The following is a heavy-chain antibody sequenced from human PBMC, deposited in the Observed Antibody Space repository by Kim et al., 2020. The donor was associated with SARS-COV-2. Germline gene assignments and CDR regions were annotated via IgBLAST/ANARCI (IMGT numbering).Heavy chain of an antibody. CDR3: VRERAN. Sequence: GGSLRLSCAASGFSFSDYYMSWIRQAPGKGLEWVAYINSDGTSITYADSVNGRVAISRDNAKKSMTLQMNSLTPEATAVYYCVRERANWGQGTLVTVSS. J-gene: IGHJ4*02. CDR2: INSDGTSI. CDR1: GFSFSDYY. V-gene: IGHV3-11*01.